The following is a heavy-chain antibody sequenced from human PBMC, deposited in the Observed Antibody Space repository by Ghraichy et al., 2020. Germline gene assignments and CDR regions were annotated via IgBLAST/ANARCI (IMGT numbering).Heavy chain of an antibody. J-gene: IGHJ4*02. D-gene: IGHD1-26*01. V-gene: IGHV4-39*01. CDR3: ARRTWGSYFFDS. CDR1: GGSISSSNYY. Sequence: SETLSLTCTVSGGSISSSNYYWGWIRQPPGKGLEWIGSIYYSGNTYYNPSLKSRVTISVDTSKSQFSLKLSSVTAADTAVYFCARRTWGSYFFDSWGQGTLVTVSS. CDR2: IYYSGNT.